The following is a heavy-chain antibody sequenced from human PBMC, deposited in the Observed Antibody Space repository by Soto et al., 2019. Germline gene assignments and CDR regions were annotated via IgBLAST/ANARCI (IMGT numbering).Heavy chain of an antibody. D-gene: IGHD3-3*01. CDR3: ARGYYDFWSGFPSMDV. CDR2: INHSGTT. V-gene: IGHV4-34*01. J-gene: IGHJ6*03. CDR1: GESFTGYY. Sequence: SETLSLTCAVYGESFTGYYWSWIRQPPGAGLEWIGEINHSGTTNYNPSLKSRVIISVDTSKNQFSLKLSSVTAADTAVYYCARGYYDFWSGFPSMDVWGKGTTVTVSS.